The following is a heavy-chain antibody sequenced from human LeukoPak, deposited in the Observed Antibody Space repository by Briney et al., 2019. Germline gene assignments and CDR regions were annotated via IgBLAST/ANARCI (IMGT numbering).Heavy chain of an antibody. J-gene: IGHJ4*02. D-gene: IGHD6-19*01. Sequence: PGGSLTLSCAASGFSFSSYEINWVRQAPGKGLEWVSYISSSGSTMFYADSVKGRFTISRDNAKNSLYLQMNSLRAEDTAVYYCARSGLGWDYWGQGTVVTVSS. CDR3: ARSGLGWDY. CDR2: ISSSGSTM. CDR1: GFSFSSYE. V-gene: IGHV3-48*03.